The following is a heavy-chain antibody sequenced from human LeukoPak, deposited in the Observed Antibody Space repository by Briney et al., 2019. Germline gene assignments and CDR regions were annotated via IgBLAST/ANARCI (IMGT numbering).Heavy chain of an antibody. J-gene: IGHJ4*02. CDR1: GGSISSGGYY. V-gene: IGHV4-31*03. D-gene: IGHD5-24*01. Sequence: PSETLSLTCTVSGGSISSGGYYWSWIRQHPGKGLEWIGYIYYSGSTYYNPSLKSRVTISVDTSKNQFSLKLSSVTAADTAVYYCASPRDGYNSGYFDYWGQGTLVTVSS. CDR2: IYYSGST. CDR3: ASPRDGYNSGYFDY.